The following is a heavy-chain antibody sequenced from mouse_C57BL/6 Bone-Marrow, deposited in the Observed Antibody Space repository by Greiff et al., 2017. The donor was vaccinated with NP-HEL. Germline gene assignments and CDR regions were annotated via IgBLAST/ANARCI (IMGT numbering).Heavy chain of an antibody. CDR1: GFSFNTYA. J-gene: IGHJ4*01. CDR2: IRSKSNNYAT. Sequence: EVQVVESGGGLVQPKGSLKLSCAASGFSFNTYAMNWVRQAPGKGLEWVARIRSKSNNYATYYADSVKDRFTISRDDSESMLYLQMNNLKTEDTAMYYCVRISLDCYGSSYYAMDYWGQGTSVTVSS. CDR3: VRISLDCYGSSYYAMDY. D-gene: IGHD1-1*01. V-gene: IGHV10-1*01.